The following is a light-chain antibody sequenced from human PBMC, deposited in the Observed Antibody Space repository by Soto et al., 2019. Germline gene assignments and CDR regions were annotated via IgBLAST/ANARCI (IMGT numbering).Light chain of an antibody. CDR3: PQLNSYPYT. V-gene: IGKV1-5*01. CDR2: DAS. J-gene: IGKJ5*01. CDR1: QSLGRF. Sequence: QMSQSPATVSASMGHRFTIACRARQSLGRFLAWYRRQPGKAPKLLIYDASTLESGVPSRFSGTGSGTEFSLTIISLQPDDVVTYYSPQLNSYPYTLRQGPRLDI.